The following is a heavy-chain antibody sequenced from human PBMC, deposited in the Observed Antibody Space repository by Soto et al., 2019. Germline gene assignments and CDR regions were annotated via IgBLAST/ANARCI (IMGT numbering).Heavy chain of an antibody. J-gene: IGHJ6*02. CDR2: ITNTSSPI. V-gene: IGHV3-48*02. D-gene: IGHD2-15*01. Sequence: GGSLRLSCAASGFTFSSYSMDWVRQAPGKGLEWVSYITNTSSPIYYADSVKGRFTISRDNAKNSLYLQMNSLRDEDTAVYYCARGGGKSYYYGLDVWGQGTTVTVSS. CDR3: ARGGGKSYYYGLDV. CDR1: GFTFSSYS.